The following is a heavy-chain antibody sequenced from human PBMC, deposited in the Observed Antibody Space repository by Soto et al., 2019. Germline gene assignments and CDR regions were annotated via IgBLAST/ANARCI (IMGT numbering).Heavy chain of an antibody. Sequence: QVQLQQWGAGLLKPSETLSLTCAVYGGSFSGYYWTWIRQPPGTGLEWIGEINHSGSTHYNPSLTSRVTIQVDTSKNHFSLKLTSVTAADTAVYCCARDKITGLFDYWGQGTLVTVSS. V-gene: IGHV4-34*01. CDR2: INHSGST. D-gene: IGHD2-8*02. J-gene: IGHJ4*02. CDR3: ARDKITGLFDY. CDR1: GGSFSGYY.